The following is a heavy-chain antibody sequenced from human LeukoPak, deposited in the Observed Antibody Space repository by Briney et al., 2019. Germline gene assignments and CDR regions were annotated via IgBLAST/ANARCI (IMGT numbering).Heavy chain of an antibody. J-gene: IGHJ4*02. Sequence: GASVKVSCKASGYTFTNYDINWVRQATGQGLEWMGWMNPNSGKAGYAHKFQGRVTITRNPSITTAYMELSSLRSEDTALYYCARQHVKNGEYFDLPDYWGQGTLVTVSS. CDR2: MNPNSGKA. CDR1: GYTFTNYD. V-gene: IGHV1-8*03. D-gene: IGHD3-9*01. CDR3: ARQHVKNGEYFDLPDY.